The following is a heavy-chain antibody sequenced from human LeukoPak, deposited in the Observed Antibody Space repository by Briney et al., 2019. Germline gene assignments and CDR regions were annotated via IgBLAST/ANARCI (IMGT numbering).Heavy chain of an antibody. Sequence: ETLSLTCTVSGGSISSYYWSWIRQPPGKGLEWIGSIYYSGTTYFNSSLKSRVTISVERSKNHFSLKLSSLTVADTARYYCARVYSSTHNWFDTWGQGIQVTVSS. CDR1: GGSISSYY. D-gene: IGHD6-19*01. J-gene: IGHJ5*02. V-gene: IGHV4-59*12. CDR2: IYYSGTT. CDR3: ARVYSSTHNWFDT.